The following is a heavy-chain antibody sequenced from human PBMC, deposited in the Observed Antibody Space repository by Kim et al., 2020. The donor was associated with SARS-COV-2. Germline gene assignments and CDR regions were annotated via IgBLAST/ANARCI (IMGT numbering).Heavy chain of an antibody. J-gene: IGHJ3*02. Sequence: GKRRLTISRDDSKTTAYLQMSSLKTEDTAVYYCTRVHVTTLAFWDTLDIWGQGTMVTVSS. D-gene: IGHD3-3*02. CDR3: TRVHVTTLAFWDTLDI. V-gene: IGHV3-73*01.